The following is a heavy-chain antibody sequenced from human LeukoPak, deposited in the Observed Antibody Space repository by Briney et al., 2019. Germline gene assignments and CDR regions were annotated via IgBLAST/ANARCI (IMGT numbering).Heavy chain of an antibody. J-gene: IGHJ4*02. V-gene: IGHV3-30*03. CDR2: ISYDGSNK. Sequence: GGSLRLSCAASGFTFSSYGMHWVRQAPGKGLEWVAVISYDGSNKYYVDSVKGRFTISRDNSKNTLYLQMNSLRAEDTAVYYCVCTAAAGGDFDYWGQGTLVTVSS. D-gene: IGHD6-13*01. CDR1: GFTFSSYG. CDR3: VCTAAAGGDFDY.